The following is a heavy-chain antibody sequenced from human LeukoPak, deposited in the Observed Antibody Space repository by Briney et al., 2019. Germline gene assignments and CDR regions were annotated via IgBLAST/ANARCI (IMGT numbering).Heavy chain of an antibody. Sequence: PGGSLRLSCAASGFTFSKYWMRWVRQAPGKGLESVSRINTDGTVTPYADSVKGRFTVSRDNADNTMFLQMNSVRDEDTAVYYCATKQWLAPPPDSWGQGTPVTVSS. CDR1: GFTFSKYW. V-gene: IGHV3-74*01. J-gene: IGHJ4*02. CDR2: INTDGTVT. CDR3: ATKQWLAPPPDS. D-gene: IGHD6-19*01.